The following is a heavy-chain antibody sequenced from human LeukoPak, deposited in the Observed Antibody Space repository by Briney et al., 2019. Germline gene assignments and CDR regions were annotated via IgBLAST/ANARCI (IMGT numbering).Heavy chain of an antibody. Sequence: PSGTLSLTCAVSGGSISSSNWWSWVRQPPGKGLEWIGEIYHSGSTNYNPSLKSRVTISVDTSKNQFSLKVSSVTAADTAVYYCARWDYYGSGNFYKGPSSRLDYWGQGTLVTVSS. CDR2: IYHSGST. CDR1: GGSISSSNW. J-gene: IGHJ4*02. D-gene: IGHD3-10*01. V-gene: IGHV4-4*02. CDR3: ARWDYYGSGNFYKGPSSRLDY.